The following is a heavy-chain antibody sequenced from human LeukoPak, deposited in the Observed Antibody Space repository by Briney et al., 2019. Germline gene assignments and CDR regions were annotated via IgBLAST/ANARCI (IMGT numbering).Heavy chain of an antibody. CDR3: ASRLYCSNTRCRNFPFAY. Sequence: SVKVSFKASGGTFSSYAINWVRQAPGQGLEWMGGIIPIFGTANYAQKSQDRVTITADESTSTAYMELSSLRSEDTAIYYCASRLYCSNTRCRNFPFAYWGQGTLVTVSS. D-gene: IGHD2-2*01. CDR1: GGTFSSYA. CDR2: IIPIFGTA. V-gene: IGHV1-69*13. J-gene: IGHJ4*02.